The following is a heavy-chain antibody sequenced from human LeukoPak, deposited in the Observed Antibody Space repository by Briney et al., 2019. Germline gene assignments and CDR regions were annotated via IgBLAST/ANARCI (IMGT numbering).Heavy chain of an antibody. D-gene: IGHD6-13*01. CDR1: GGTFSSYA. CDR3: ARAARIAAAGTPGGTQNNWFDP. CDR2: IIPIFGTA. V-gene: IGHV1-69*13. J-gene: IGHJ5*02. Sequence: GASVKVSCKASGGTFSSYAISWVRQAPGQGLEWVGGIIPIFGTANYAQKFQGRVTITADESTSTAYMELSSLRSEDTAVYYCARAARIAAAGTPGGTQNNWFDPWGQGTLVTVSS.